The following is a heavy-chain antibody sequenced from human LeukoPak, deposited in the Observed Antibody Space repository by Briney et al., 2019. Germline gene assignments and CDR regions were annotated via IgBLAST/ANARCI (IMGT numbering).Heavy chain of an antibody. Sequence: ASVKVSCKASGYTFTGYYMHWVRQAPGQGLEWMGIINPSGGSTSYAQKFQGRVTMTRDTSTSTVYMELSSLRSEDTAVYYCARVGYSSGWYSNFPLSYFDYWGQGTLVTVSS. CDR3: ARVGYSSGWYSNFPLSYFDY. D-gene: IGHD6-19*01. V-gene: IGHV1-46*01. CDR2: INPSGGST. CDR1: GYTFTGYY. J-gene: IGHJ4*02.